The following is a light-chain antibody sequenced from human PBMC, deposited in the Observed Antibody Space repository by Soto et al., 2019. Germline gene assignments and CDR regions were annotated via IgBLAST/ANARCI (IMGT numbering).Light chain of an antibody. CDR2: SNN. V-gene: IGLV1-44*01. Sequence: QSVLTQPPSASGTPGQRVTISCSGSSSNIGSNTVNWYQQLPGTAPKLLIYSNNQRPSGVHDRFSGSKSGTSASLAISGLQDEDEADYYCAAWDDSLNGVVFGGGTKLNVL. CDR3: AAWDDSLNGVV. J-gene: IGLJ2*01. CDR1: SSNIGSNT.